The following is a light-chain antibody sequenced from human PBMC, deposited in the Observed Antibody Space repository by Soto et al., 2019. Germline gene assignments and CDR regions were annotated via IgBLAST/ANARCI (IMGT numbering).Light chain of an antibody. J-gene: IGKJ5*01. V-gene: IGKV3-11*01. CDR3: QQRNVWPPVT. CDR1: PSVANF. Sequence: EIVLTQSPATLSLSPGERATLSCRASPSVANFVAWYQQKPGQAPRLLIYGAFNRATGIPARFSGSGSGTDFTLTISSLEPEDSAVYYCQQRNVWPPVTFGQGTRLGI. CDR2: GAF.